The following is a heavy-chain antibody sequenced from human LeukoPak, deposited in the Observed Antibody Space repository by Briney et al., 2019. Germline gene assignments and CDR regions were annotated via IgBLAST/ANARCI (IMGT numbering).Heavy chain of an antibody. CDR1: EFIFRSFW. V-gene: IGHV3-7*01. CDR2: IKEDGSET. Sequence: GGSLRLSCAGSEFIFRSFWMSWVRQAPGKGPEWVANIKEDGSETYYVDSVKGRFTISRDNAENSLYLQMNSLRVEDTAVYYCARDWGSDSWSGYANWGQGTRVTVSS. CDR3: ARDWGSDSWSGYAN. J-gene: IGHJ4*02. D-gene: IGHD3-3*01.